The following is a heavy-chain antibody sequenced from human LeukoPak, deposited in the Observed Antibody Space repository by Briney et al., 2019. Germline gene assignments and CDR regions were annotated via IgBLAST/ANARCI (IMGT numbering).Heavy chain of an antibody. D-gene: IGHD3-10*01. J-gene: IGHJ3*02. CDR2: ISSSSSYI. CDR3: ARGTEFHSNDAFDI. V-gene: IGHV3-21*01. Sequence: GGSLRLSCAASGFTFSSYSMNCVRQAPGKGLEWVSSISSSSSYIYYADSVKGRFTISRDNAKNSLYLQMNSLRAEDTAVYYCARGTEFHSNDAFDIWGQGTMVTVSS. CDR1: GFTFSSYS.